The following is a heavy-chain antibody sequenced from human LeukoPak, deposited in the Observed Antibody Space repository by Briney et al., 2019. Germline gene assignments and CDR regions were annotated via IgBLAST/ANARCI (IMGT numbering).Heavy chain of an antibody. CDR2: IYHSGST. D-gene: IGHD1-26*01. CDR1: GYSISSGYY. J-gene: IGHJ4*02. Sequence: PSETLSLTCTVSGYSISSGYYWGWIRQPPGKGLEWIGSIYHSGSTYYNPSLKSRVTISVDTSKNQFSLKLSSVTAADTAVYYCARAGIVGATLGYLDYWGQGTLVTVSS. V-gene: IGHV4-38-2*02. CDR3: ARAGIVGATLGYLDY.